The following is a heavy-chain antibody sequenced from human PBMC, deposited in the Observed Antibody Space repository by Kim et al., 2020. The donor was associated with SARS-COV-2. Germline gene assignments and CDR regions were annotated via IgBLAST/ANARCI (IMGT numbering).Heavy chain of an antibody. Sequence: DSVKGRFTISRDNAKNSLYLQMNSLRAEDTAVYYCARDKIAVAGTGIFGYWGQGTLVTVSS. CDR3: ARDKIAVAGTGIFGY. J-gene: IGHJ4*02. V-gene: IGHV3-11*06. D-gene: IGHD6-19*01.